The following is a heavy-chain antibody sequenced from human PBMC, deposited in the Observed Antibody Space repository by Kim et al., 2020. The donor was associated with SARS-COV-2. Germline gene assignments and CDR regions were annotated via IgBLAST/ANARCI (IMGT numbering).Heavy chain of an antibody. V-gene: IGHV4-39*01. Sequence: SETLSLTCTVSGGSISSSSYYWGWIRQPPGKGLEWIGNIYYSGSTYYNPSLKSRVTISVDTSKNQFSLKLSSVTAADTAVYYCARQADYYGSGSYKWDY. D-gene: IGHD3-10*01. CDR3: ARQADYYGSGSYKWDY. CDR2: IYYSGST. CDR1: GGSISSSSYY. J-gene: IGHJ4*01.